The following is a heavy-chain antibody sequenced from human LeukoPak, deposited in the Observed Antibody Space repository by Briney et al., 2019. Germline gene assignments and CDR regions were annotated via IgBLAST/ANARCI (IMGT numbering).Heavy chain of an antibody. V-gene: IGHV3-48*01. J-gene: IGHJ4*02. Sequence: GGSLRLSCAASGFTFSSYSMNWVRQAPGKGLEWVSYISSSSSTIYYADSVKGRFTISRDNSKNTLYLQMNSLRAEDTAVYYCAKDRYDSSGYFDYWGQGTLVTVSS. D-gene: IGHD3-22*01. CDR2: ISSSSSTI. CDR1: GFTFSSYS. CDR3: AKDRYDSSGYFDY.